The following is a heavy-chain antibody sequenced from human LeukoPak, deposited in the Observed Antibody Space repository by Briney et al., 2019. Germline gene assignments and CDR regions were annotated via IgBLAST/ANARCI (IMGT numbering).Heavy chain of an antibody. CDR3: ARALGGEKSDAFGI. J-gene: IGHJ3*02. D-gene: IGHD3-16*01. CDR1: GFTFSTYS. Sequence: GGSLTLSCAASGFTFSTYSMNWVRQAPGKGLEWISPINSSSSYIYYEDSVPGRFTFSRDNAKNSLYLQMNSLRAEDTAVYYCARALGGEKSDAFGIWGQGTIVTVSS. V-gene: IGHV3-21*01. CDR2: INSSSSYI.